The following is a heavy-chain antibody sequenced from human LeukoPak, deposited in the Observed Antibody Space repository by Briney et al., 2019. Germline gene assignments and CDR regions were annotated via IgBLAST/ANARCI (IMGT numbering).Heavy chain of an antibody. CDR1: GFTFSSYP. CDR2: VSGSGGST. J-gene: IGHJ6*02. Sequence: PGGSLRLSCAASGFTFSSYPMSWVRQAPGEGLGWVSAVSGSGGSTYYADSVKGRFTISRDNSKNTLYLQMNSLSAEDTAVYYCAKDVHDFWSGAPMDVWGQGTTVTVSS. V-gene: IGHV3-23*01. CDR3: AKDVHDFWSGAPMDV. D-gene: IGHD3-3*01.